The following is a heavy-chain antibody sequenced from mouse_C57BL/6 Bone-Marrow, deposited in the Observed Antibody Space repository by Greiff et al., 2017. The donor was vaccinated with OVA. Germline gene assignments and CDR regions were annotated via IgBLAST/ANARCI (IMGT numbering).Heavy chain of an antibody. J-gene: IGHJ1*03. CDR2: INPYNGGT. V-gene: IGHV1-19*01. Sequence: VQLKESGPVLVKPGASVKMSCKASGYTFTDYYMNWVKQSHGKSLEWIGVINPYNGGTSYNQKFKGKATLTVDKSSSAAYMELNSLTSEDSAVYYCAREGYFDVWGTGTTVTVSS. CDR3: AREGYFDV. CDR1: GYTFTDYY.